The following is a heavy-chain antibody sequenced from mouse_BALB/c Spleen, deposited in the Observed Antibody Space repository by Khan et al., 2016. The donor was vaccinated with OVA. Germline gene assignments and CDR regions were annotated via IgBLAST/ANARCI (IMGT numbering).Heavy chain of an antibody. CDR2: IWSDGST. CDR1: GFSLTNYG. CDR3: ARQPYYHYNIMDS. V-gene: IGHV2-6-1*01. J-gene: IGHJ4*01. D-gene: IGHD2-10*01. Sequence: QVQLKQSGPGLVAPSQSLSITCTISGFSLTNYGVHWVRQPPGKGLEWLVVIWSDGSTTYNSDLKSRLNISKDNSKSQVFLKMNSLQTDDTAMYYCARQPYYHYNIMDSWGQGTSVTVSS.